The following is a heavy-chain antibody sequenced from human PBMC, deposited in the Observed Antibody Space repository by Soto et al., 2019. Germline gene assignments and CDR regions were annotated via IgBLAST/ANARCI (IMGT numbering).Heavy chain of an antibody. V-gene: IGHV1-8*01. Sequence: GASVKVSCKASGYTFTNNDINWVRPAPGQGLEWIGWMNTNTNTTDSAEVFEGRVSLTWDTSISTAYMQLNSLKIDDTSVNYRAKEVVETSSLWLDPWGQGTLVTVS. CDR3: AKEVVETSSLWLDP. CDR2: MNTNTNTT. CDR1: GYTFTNND. J-gene: IGHJ5*02. D-gene: IGHD6-6*01.